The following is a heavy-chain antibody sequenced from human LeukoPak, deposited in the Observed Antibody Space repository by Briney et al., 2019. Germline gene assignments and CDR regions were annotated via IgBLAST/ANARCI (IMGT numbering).Heavy chain of an antibody. D-gene: IGHD1-1*01. CDR2: INSDGSST. J-gene: IGHJ4*02. CDR3: ARVPNVFEY. Sequence: GGSLRLSCAAYGFIFSSYWMHWVRQGPGKGLVWVSPINSDGSSTDYADSVKGRFTISRDNAKNTLYLQMNSLRAEDTAVYYCARVPNVFEYWGQGTLVIVSS. CDR1: GFIFSSYW. V-gene: IGHV3-74*01.